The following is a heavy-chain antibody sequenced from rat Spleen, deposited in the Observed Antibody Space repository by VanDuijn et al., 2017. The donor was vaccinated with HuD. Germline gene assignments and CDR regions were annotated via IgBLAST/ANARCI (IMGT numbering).Heavy chain of an antibody. D-gene: IGHD1-11*01. V-gene: IGHV5-31*01. CDR3: TRQGNNFWYFDF. J-gene: IGHJ1*01. CDR1: GFTLNDYW. CDR2: ITNIAGGT. Sequence: EVQLVESGGGLVQPGRSLRLSCVASGFTLNDYWMTWIRQAPGKGLEWIASITNIAGGTYYADSVKGRFTISRDTAQNTLYLQMNSPTSEDTATYYCTRQGNNFWYFDFWGPGTMVTVSS.